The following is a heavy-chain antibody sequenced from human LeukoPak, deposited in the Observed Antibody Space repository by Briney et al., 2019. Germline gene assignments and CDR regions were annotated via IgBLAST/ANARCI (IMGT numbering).Heavy chain of an antibody. CDR2: ISYDGSNK. CDR3: ARAHQPTRSGRDAFDA. V-gene: IGHV3-30*03. Sequence: PGRSLRLSCAASGFTFSSYGMHWVRQAPGKGLEWVAVISYDGSNKYYADSVKGRLTISRDNSKNTLYLQMNSLRAEDTAVYYCARAHQPTRSGRDAFDAWGQGTMVTVSS. CDR1: GFTFSSYG. J-gene: IGHJ3*01. D-gene: IGHD1-26*01.